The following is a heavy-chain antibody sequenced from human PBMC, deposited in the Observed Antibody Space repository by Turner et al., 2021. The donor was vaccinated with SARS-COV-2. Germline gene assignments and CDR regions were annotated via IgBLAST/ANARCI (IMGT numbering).Heavy chain of an antibody. D-gene: IGHD4-17*01. CDR1: GTTFRPYA. Sequence: QVQLVHSGAEVKKPGSSVKVSCQASGTTFRPYAISWVRQAPGQGREWMGGIIPSFGTANYAQNFQGRVTITADESSSTAYMELSSLRSEDTAVYYCARDVDYFSPIWGSHQYYYGMDVWGQGTTVTVSS. V-gene: IGHV1-69*01. CDR2: IIPSFGTA. CDR3: ARDVDYFSPIWGSHQYYYGMDV. J-gene: IGHJ6*02.